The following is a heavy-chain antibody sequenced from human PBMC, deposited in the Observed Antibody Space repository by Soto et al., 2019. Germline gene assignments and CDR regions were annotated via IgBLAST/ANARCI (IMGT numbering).Heavy chain of an antibody. J-gene: IGHJ6*02. D-gene: IGHD5-12*01. CDR1: RFSFSSFS. CDR3: ARDLHLRPIYYYYGMDV. CDR2: ISSSSTKI. V-gene: IGHV3-21*01. Sequence: GGSLRLSCAASRFSFSSFSMNWVRQAPGKGLEWVSSISSSSTKIYYADSVKGRFTISRDDAKNSLYLQMNSLTAEDTAVYYCARDLHLRPIYYYYGMDVWGQGTTVTVSS.